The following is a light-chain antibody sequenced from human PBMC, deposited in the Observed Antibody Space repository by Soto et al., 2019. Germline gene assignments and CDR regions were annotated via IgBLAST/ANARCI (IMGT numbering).Light chain of an antibody. CDR2: AAS. CDR3: QQYDTRPTMT. CDR1: QDIDNY. V-gene: IGKV1-33*01. J-gene: IGKJ5*01. Sequence: IQFTQSPSSLSASVVGSVTITCRASQDIDNYLNWYQHRPGEAPKLLIYAASYLETGVPARFSGSGSGTDFSFTITSLQPEDSATYYCQQYDTRPTMTFGQGTRLEIK.